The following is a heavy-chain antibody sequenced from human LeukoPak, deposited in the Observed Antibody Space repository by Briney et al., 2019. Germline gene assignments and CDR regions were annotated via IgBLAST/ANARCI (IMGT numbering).Heavy chain of an antibody. D-gene: IGHD3-22*01. J-gene: IGHJ3*02. V-gene: IGHV1-18*01. CDR2: ISAYNGNT. CDR3: ARTYYYDSSGYPVQVSDAFDI. CDR1: GYTFTSYG. Sequence: ASVKVSCKASGYTFTSYGISWVRQAPGQGLEWMGWISAYNGNTNYAQKLQGRVTITADESTSTVYMELSRLRSEDTAMYYCARTYYYDSSGYPVQVSDAFDIWGQGTMTVSS.